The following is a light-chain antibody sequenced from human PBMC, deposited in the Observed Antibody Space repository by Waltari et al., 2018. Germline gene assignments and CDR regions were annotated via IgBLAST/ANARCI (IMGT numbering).Light chain of an antibody. J-gene: IGKJ1*01. CDR1: QTVFYNSDNKNY. CDR3: QQYFDTPWT. CDR2: WAS. Sequence: DIVMTQSQDSLTVSLGERATINCKSSQTVFYNSDNKNYLSWYQQKPGQPPKLLIYWASTRESGVPDRFSGSGSGTDFDLTISDLQAEDVAVYFCQQYFDTPWTFGRGTKVEVK. V-gene: IGKV4-1*01.